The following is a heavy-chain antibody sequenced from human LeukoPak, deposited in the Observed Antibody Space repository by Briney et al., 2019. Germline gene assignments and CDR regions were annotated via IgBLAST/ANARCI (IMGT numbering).Heavy chain of an antibody. V-gene: IGHV3-66*01. CDR3: ARDVALLTPVFGY. CDR2: IYSGGST. CDR1: EFSVGSNY. D-gene: IGHD3-9*01. Sequence: GGSLRLSCAVSEFSVGSNYMTWVRQAPGKGLEWVSHIYSGGSTYYADSVKGRFTISRDNTKNTLYLQMNSLRADDTAVYYCARDVALLTPVFGYWGQGTLVTVSS. J-gene: IGHJ4*02.